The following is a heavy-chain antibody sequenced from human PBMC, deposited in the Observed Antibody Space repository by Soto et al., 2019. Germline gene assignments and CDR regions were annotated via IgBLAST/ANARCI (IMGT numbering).Heavy chain of an antibody. D-gene: IGHD2-2*01. CDR2: INHSGST. CDR3: ARGRLGMVVVPAAKGNWFDP. J-gene: IGHJ5*02. CDR1: GGSFSGYY. Sequence: SETLSLTCAVYGGSFSGYYWSWIRQPPGKGLEWIGEINHSGSTNYNPSLKSRVTISVDTSKNQFSLKLSSVTAADTAVYYCARGRLGMVVVPAAKGNWFDPWGQGTLVTVSS. V-gene: IGHV4-34*01.